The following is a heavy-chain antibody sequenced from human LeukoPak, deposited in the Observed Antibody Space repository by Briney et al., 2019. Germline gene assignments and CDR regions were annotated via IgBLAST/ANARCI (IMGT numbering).Heavy chain of an antibody. V-gene: IGHV4-38-2*01. CDR2: IYHSGST. D-gene: IGHD4-11*01. CDR1: GYSISSGYY. Sequence: SETLSLTCAVPGYSISSGYYWGWIRQPPGKGLEWIGSIYHSGSTYYNPSLKSRVTISVDTSKNQFSLKLSSVTAADTAVYYCARHRGMTTVTVGWFDPWGQGTLVTVSS. J-gene: IGHJ5*02. CDR3: ARHRGMTTVTVGWFDP.